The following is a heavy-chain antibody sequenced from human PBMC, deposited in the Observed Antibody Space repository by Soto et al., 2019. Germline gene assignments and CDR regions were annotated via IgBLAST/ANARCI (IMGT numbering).Heavy chain of an antibody. CDR2: INAGNGNT. Sequence: GASVKVSCKASGYTFTSYAMHWVRQAPGQRLEWMGWINAGNGNTKYSQKFQGRVTITRDTSASTAYMELSSLRSEDTAVYYCARDESGGGSSWYPTMCMDVWGQGTTVTVSS. CDR1: GYTFTSYA. D-gene: IGHD6-13*01. CDR3: ARDESGGGSSWYPTMCMDV. J-gene: IGHJ6*02. V-gene: IGHV1-3*01.